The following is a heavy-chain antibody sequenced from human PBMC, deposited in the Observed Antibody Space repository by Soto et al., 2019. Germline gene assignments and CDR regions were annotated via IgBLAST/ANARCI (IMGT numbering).Heavy chain of an antibody. CDR2: ISGSGGNA. Sequence: GGSLRLSCTASGFTFSSYAMSWVRQAPGKGLEWVSAISGSGGNAYYADSVKGRFTISRDNSKNTLYLQMNSLRAEDTAVYYCAKSITARPFDYWGQGALVTVSS. CDR1: GFTFSSYA. V-gene: IGHV3-23*01. J-gene: IGHJ4*02. D-gene: IGHD6-6*01. CDR3: AKSITARPFDY.